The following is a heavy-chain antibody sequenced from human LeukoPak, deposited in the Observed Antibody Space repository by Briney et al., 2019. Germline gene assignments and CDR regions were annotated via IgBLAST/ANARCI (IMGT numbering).Heavy chain of an antibody. Sequence: PGGSLRLSCAASTLNFRDYGMGWVRQAAGRGLEWVSTINPTGVRTYYADSVRGRFPISRDNSKNPVFLQINSLRVEDTAIYYCARDQPHAASWFDPWGQGTLVTVSS. V-gene: IGHV3-23*01. CDR2: INPTGVRT. CDR3: ARDQPHAASWFDP. D-gene: IGHD2-2*01. J-gene: IGHJ5*02. CDR1: TLNFRDYG.